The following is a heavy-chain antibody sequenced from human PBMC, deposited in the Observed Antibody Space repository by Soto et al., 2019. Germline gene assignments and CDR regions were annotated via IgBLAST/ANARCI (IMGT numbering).Heavy chain of an antibody. CDR1: GGTFSSYT. CDR3: ARTSGRAVAGSGMDV. CDR2: IIPILGIA. D-gene: IGHD6-19*01. Sequence: QVQLVQSGAEVKKPGSSVKVSCKASGGTFSSYTISWVRQAPGQGLEWMGRIIPILGIANYAQKFQGRVTITADKSTSTAYMELSSLRSEDTAVYYCARTSGRAVAGSGMDVWGQGTTVTVSS. J-gene: IGHJ6*02. V-gene: IGHV1-69*02.